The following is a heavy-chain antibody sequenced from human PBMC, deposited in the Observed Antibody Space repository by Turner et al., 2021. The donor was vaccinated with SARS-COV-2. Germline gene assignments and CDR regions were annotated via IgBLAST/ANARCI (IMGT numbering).Heavy chain of an antibody. CDR2: ISSSSSYR. V-gene: IGHV3-21*01. Sequence: EVQLVESGGGLFTPGGSLSLSCAASGFTFSSYSMNWVRQAPGKGLEWVSSISSSSSYRYYADSVKGRFTITRDNAKNSLYLQMNSLRAEDTAVYYCARDCSIPSCEAWGQGTLVTVSS. D-gene: IGHD2-2*01. CDR1: GFTFSSYS. J-gene: IGHJ5*02. CDR3: ARDCSIPSCEA.